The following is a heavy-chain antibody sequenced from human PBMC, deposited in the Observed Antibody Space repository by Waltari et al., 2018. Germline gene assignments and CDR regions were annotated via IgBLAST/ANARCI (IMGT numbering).Heavy chain of an antibody. Sequence: QVQLQQWGAGLLKPSETLSLTCAVYGGSFSGYYWSWIRQPPGKGLEWIGEINHSGSTNYNPSLKSRVTISVDTSKNQFSRKLSSVTAADTAVYYCARRRGYSYGYFLDYWGQGTLVTVSS. J-gene: IGHJ4*02. V-gene: IGHV4-34*01. D-gene: IGHD5-18*01. CDR3: ARRRGYSYGYFLDY. CDR2: INHSGST. CDR1: GGSFSGYY.